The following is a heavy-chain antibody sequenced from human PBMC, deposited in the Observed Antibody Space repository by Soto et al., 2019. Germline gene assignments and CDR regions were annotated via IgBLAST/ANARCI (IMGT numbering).Heavy chain of an antibody. CDR2: ISAYNGNT. CDR1: GYTFTSYG. V-gene: IGHV1-18*01. Sequence: QVQLVQSGAEVKKPGASVKVSCKASGYTFTSYGISWVRQAPGQGLEWMGWISAYNGNTNYAQKLQGRVTMTTDTSTSTAYMELMSLRSDAPAVYYFARDLDYILTGYYRDYYGMDVWGQGTTVTVSS. CDR3: ARDLDYILTGYYRDYYGMDV. J-gene: IGHJ6*02. D-gene: IGHD3-9*01.